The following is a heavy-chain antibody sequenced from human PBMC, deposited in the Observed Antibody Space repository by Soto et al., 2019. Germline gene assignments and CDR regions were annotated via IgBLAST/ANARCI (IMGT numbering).Heavy chain of an antibody. Sequence: QVQLQESGPGLVKPSQTLSLTCTVSGGSISRGDYYWSWIRQPPGQGLEWIGHMSYRGSTHYRPSLKTRLTRSVDASENRCSWKRSSVTAADAAVYYCAGENGIVRYAVDVWGQGTTVTVSS. CDR3: AGENGIVRYAVDV. D-gene: IGHD3-16*02. V-gene: IGHV4-30-4*01. CDR2: MSYRGST. CDR1: GGSISRGDYY. J-gene: IGHJ6*02.